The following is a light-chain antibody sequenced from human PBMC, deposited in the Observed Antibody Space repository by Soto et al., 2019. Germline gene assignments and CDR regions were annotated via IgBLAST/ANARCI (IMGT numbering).Light chain of an antibody. J-gene: IGLJ3*02. V-gene: IGLV2-8*01. CDR2: EVS. Sequence: QSALTQPPSASGSPGQSVAISCTGTSSDVGAYNYVSWYQQHPGKAPKLLIYEVSKRPSGVPDRFSGSKSGNPASLTVSGLQAEDEADYYCTSYAGDSNLGVVGGGTKVTVL. CDR1: SSDVGAYNY. CDR3: TSYAGDSNLGV.